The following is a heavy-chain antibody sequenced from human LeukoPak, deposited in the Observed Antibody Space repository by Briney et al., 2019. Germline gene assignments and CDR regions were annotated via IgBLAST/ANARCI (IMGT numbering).Heavy chain of an antibody. D-gene: IGHD6-13*01. Sequence: SETLSLTCTVSGGSISSSSYYWGWIRQPPGKGLEWIGSIYYSGSTYYNPSLKSRVTISVDTSKNQFSLKLSSVTAADTAVYYCASSSSWYLYYFDYWGQGTLVTVSS. CDR2: IYYSGST. CDR3: ASSSSWYLYYFDY. V-gene: IGHV4-39*07. CDR1: GGSISSSSYY. J-gene: IGHJ4*02.